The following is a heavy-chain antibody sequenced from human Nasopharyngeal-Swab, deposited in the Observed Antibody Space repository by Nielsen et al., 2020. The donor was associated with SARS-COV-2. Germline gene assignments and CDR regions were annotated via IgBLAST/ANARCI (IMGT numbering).Heavy chain of an antibody. Sequence: SETLSLTCAVYGGSFSGYYWSWIRQPPGKGLEWIGEINHSGSTNYNPSLKSRVTISVDTSKNQFSLKLSSVTAADTAVYYCARHRGRIGFDWLFRGGYYFDYWGQGTLVTVSS. V-gene: IGHV4-34*01. D-gene: IGHD3-9*01. CDR1: GGSFSGYY. CDR3: ARHRGRIGFDWLFRGGYYFDY. J-gene: IGHJ4*02. CDR2: INHSGST.